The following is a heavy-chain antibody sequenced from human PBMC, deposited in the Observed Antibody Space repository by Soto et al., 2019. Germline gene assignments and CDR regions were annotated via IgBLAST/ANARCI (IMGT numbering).Heavy chain of an antibody. V-gene: IGHV1-8*01. Sequence: QVQLVQSGAEVKEPGASVKVSCKASGYSFPSYDINWVRQAPGQGLEWMGWVNPNSGNTGYAQKFQDRFTMTRDTSISTFYMELIRLRSEDTAVYYCARSGISKDHVLAPAELRLFFWFAPWGQGTLVTVSS. J-gene: IGHJ5*02. CDR2: VNPNSGNT. CDR1: GYSFPSYD. CDR3: ARSGISKDHVLAPAELRLFFWFAP. D-gene: IGHD2-2*01.